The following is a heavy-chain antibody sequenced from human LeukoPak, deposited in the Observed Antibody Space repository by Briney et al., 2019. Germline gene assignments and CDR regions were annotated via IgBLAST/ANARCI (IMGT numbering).Heavy chain of an antibody. CDR3: AARGIAVAGTVFDY. CDR2: INHSGST. D-gene: IGHD6-19*01. Sequence: KPSETLSLTCAVYGGSFSGYYWSWIRQPPGKGLEWIGEINHSGSTNYNPSLKSRVTISVDTSKNQFSLKLSSVTAADTAVYYCAARGIAVAGTVFDYWGQGTLVTVSP. J-gene: IGHJ4*02. V-gene: IGHV4-34*01. CDR1: GGSFSGYY.